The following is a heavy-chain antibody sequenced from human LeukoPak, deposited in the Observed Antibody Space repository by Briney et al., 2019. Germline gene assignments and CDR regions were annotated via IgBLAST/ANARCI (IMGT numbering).Heavy chain of an antibody. J-gene: IGHJ3*02. V-gene: IGHV4-59*08. D-gene: IGHD6-13*01. CDR1: GGSISSYY. CDR2: IYYSGST. Sequence: SETLSLTCTVSGGSISSYYWSWIRQPPGKGLEWIGYIYYSGSTNYNPSLKSRVTISVDTSKNQFSLKLSSVTAADTAVYYCARRGAAAGRGDALDIWGQGTMVTVSS. CDR3: ARRGAAAGRGDALDI.